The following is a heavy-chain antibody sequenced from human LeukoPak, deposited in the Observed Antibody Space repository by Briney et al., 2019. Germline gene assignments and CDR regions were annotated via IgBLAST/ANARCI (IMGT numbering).Heavy chain of an antibody. J-gene: IGHJ4*02. CDR3: ARDSPDRGYTYALDY. Sequence: QPGGSLRLSCAASGFTVSINYMTWIRQAPGKGLEWVSIIHSGGTTYYADAVKGRFTISRDDSKNTLYLQMNSLRAEETAVYYCARDSPDRGYTYALDYWGQGTLVTVSS. CDR2: IHSGGTT. CDR1: GFTVSINY. D-gene: IGHD5-18*01. V-gene: IGHV3-66*01.